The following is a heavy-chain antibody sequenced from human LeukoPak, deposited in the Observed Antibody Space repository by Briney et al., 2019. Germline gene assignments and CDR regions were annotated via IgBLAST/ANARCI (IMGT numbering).Heavy chain of an antibody. Sequence: GGSLRLSCAASGFTFGSYAMSWVRQAPGKGLEWVSIISDSGGGTYYADSVKGRFTISRDNSNSTVYLQMNSLRAEDTAVYYCATFLAVIAARDSLYFQHWGQGTLVSVSS. D-gene: IGHD6-6*01. CDR1: GFTFGSYA. J-gene: IGHJ1*01. V-gene: IGHV3-23*01. CDR3: ATFLAVIAARDSLYFQH. CDR2: ISDSGGGT.